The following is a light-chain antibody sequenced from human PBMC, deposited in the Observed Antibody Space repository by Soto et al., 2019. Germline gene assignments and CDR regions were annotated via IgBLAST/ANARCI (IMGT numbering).Light chain of an antibody. Sequence: VWTQSPATLSLSPWELATLSCSGRPRLYNNLYWYQQKPGQAPRRLIYGASTRATGSRARFRGSGCGTEFTLTISSLQSEDFAVYYCQQYNNWRPFTFGPGTKVDIK. J-gene: IGKJ3*01. CDR1: PRLYNN. CDR2: GAS. CDR3: QQYNNWRPFT. V-gene: IGKV3-15*01.